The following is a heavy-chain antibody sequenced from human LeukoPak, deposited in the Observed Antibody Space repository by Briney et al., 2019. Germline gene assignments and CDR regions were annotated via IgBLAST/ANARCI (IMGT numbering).Heavy chain of an antibody. CDR3: ASFTSCGSTSCVDY. V-gene: IGHV1-69*05. Sequence: ASVKVSCKASGYTFTSYYMHWVRQAPGQGLEWMGGIIPIFGTANYAQKFQGRVTITTDESTSTAYMELSSLRSEDTAVYYCASFTSCGSTSCVDYWGQGTLVTVSS. CDR2: IIPIFGTA. J-gene: IGHJ4*02. CDR1: GYTFTSYY. D-gene: IGHD2-2*01.